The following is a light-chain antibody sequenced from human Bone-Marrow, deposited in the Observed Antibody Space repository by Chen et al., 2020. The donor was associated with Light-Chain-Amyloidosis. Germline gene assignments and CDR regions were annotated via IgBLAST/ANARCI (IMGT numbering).Light chain of an antibody. CDR2: DDT. V-gene: IGLV3-21*02. CDR1: NIGSTS. J-gene: IGLJ3*02. Sequence: SYVLTQPSSVSVAPGQTATIACGGNNIGSTSVHWYQQPPGQAPLLAVYDDTDRPSGIPERLSGSNSGNTATLTISRVEAGDEADYYCQVWDRSSDRPVFGGGTKLTVL. CDR3: QVWDRSSDRPV.